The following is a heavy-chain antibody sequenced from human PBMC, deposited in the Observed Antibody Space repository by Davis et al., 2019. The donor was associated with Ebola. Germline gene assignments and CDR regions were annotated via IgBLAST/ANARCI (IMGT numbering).Heavy chain of an antibody. J-gene: IGHJ6*03. CDR1: GYSFTSYW. CDR3: ARLGLGADQLLSYYYYMDV. CDR2: IYPGDSDT. V-gene: IGHV5-51*01. Sequence: PGGSLRLSCKGSGYSFTSYWIGWVRQMPGKGLEWMGIIYPGDSDTRYSPSFQGQVTISADKSISTAYLQWSSLKASDTAMYYCARLGLGADQLLSYYYYMDVWGKGTTVTVSS. D-gene: IGHD2-2*01.